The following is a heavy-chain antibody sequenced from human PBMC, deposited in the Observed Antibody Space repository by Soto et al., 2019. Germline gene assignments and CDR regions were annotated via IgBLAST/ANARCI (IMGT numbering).Heavy chain of an antibody. V-gene: IGHV1-2*02. J-gene: IGHJ5*02. Sequence: ASVKVSCKASGYTFTGYYMHWVRQAPGQGLEWMGWINPNSGDTNYAQKFQGRVTMTRDTSISTAYMELSRLRSDDTAVYYCASQGTYCRSSSCPHTGTWFDPWGQGTLVTVSS. CDR3: ASQGTYCRSSSCPHTGTWFDP. D-gene: IGHD2-2*01. CDR2: INPNSGDT. CDR1: GYTFTGYY.